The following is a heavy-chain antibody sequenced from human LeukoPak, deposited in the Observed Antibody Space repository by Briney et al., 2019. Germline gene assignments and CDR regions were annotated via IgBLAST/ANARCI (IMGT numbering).Heavy chain of an antibody. CDR1: GGTFSSYA. CDR3: ARGGLLGYCSGGSCYLDY. D-gene: IGHD2-15*01. CDR2: IIPIFGTA. Sequence: ASVKVSCKASGGTFSSYAISWVRQAPGQGLEWMGGIIPIFGTANYAQKFQGRVTITADESTSTAYMELSSLRSEDTAVYYCARGGLLGYCSGGSCYLDYWGQGTLVTVSS. J-gene: IGHJ4*02. V-gene: IGHV1-69*13.